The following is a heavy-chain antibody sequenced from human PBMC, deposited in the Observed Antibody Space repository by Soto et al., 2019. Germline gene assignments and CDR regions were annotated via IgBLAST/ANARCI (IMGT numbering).Heavy chain of an antibody. D-gene: IGHD6-13*01. CDR3: AKDRRQQTSSLLDF. J-gene: IGHJ4*02. V-gene: IGHV3-30*18. CDR1: GFTFNSYA. Sequence: HPGGSLSLSCAASGFTFNSYAMHWVRQAPGKGLEWVALISNDGTNKDYADSVKGRFTISRDSSKNTLYLQMNSLRAEDTAVYYCAKDRRQQTSSLLDFWGQGTLVTVSS. CDR2: ISNDGTNK.